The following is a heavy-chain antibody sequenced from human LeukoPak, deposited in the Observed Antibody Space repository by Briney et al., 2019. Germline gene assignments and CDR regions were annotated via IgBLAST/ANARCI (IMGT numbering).Heavy chain of an antibody. J-gene: IGHJ4*02. D-gene: IGHD1-7*01. CDR1: GGSFSSSSAA. CDR2: TYYRSKWYN. CDR3: AREELRLGDY. V-gene: IGHV6-1*01. Sequence: SQTLSLTCVISGGSFSSSSAAWNWIRQPPSRGLEWLGRTYYRSKWYNEYALSVQGRITINADTSKNQFSLQLNSVTPEDTAVYYCAREELRLGDYWGQGILVTVSS.